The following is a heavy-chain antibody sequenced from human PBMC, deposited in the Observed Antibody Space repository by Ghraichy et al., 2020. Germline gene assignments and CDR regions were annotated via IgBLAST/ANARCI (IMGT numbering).Heavy chain of an antibody. Sequence: SETLSLTCTVSGGSISSGGYYWSWIRQHPGKGLEWIGYIYYSGSTYYNPSLKSRVTISVDTSKNQFSLKLSSVTAAYTAVYYCARDRGYSGYDWHYYYYGMDVWGQGTTVTVSS. J-gene: IGHJ6*02. CDR1: GGSISSGGYY. D-gene: IGHD5-12*01. CDR2: IYYSGST. CDR3: ARDRGYSGYDWHYYYYGMDV. V-gene: IGHV4-31*03.